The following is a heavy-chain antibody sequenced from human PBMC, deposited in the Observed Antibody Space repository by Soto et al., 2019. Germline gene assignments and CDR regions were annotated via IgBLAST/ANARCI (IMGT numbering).Heavy chain of an antibody. CDR2: IKDGGST. CDR1: GGSLSGYY. D-gene: IGHD5-12*01. CDR3: ARGQEGVVATH. V-gene: IGHV4-34*01. J-gene: IGHJ4*02. Sequence: QVQLQQWGAGLLKPSETLSLTCAVNGGSLSGYYWSWIRQPPGKGLEWIGEIKDGGSTNYSPSLKSRATISSDTSNNQFSLRLNSVTAADTAVYYCARGQEGVVATHWDQGTLDTVSS.